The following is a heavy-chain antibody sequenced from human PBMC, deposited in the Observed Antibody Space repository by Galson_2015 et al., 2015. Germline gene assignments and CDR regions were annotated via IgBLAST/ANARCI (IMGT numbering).Heavy chain of an antibody. Sequence: SLRLSCAASGLTFSNYAMNWVHQAAGKGLEWVSAISGSGGSTYYADSVKCRFTISSDNSQNTLYLQISSLRAEDTAIYYCAKDLLGRELRGGFDYWGQGTLVTVSS. D-gene: IGHD3-10*01. CDR3: AKDLLGRELRGGFDY. V-gene: IGHV3-23*01. CDR2: ISGSGGST. J-gene: IGHJ4*02. CDR1: GLTFSNYA.